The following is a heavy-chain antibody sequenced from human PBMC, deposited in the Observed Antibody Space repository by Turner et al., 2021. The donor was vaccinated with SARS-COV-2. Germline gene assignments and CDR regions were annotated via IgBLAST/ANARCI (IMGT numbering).Heavy chain of an antibody. J-gene: IGHJ6*02. CDR2: IYYSGST. CDR1: GGSISSSTYY. D-gene: IGHD5-18*01. CDR3: ARLMDTAMDYYGMDV. V-gene: IGHV4-39*01. Sequence: QLQLQESGPGLVKPSETLSLTCTVSGGSISSSTYYWGWIRQPPGKGLEWIGNIYYSGSTYYNPSLKSRVTISVDTSKNQFSLKLSSVTAADTAVYYCARLMDTAMDYYGMDVWGQGTTATVSS.